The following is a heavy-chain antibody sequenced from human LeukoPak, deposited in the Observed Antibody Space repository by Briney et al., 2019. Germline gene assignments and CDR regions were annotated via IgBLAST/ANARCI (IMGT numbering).Heavy chain of an antibody. V-gene: IGHV1-2*02. Sequence: ASVKVSCKASGYTFTGYYMHGVRQAPGQGREWMGWINPNSGGTNYAQKFRGRVTMTGDTSISAAYMALSRLRYDDTAVSYCARDQRLRYFDWLINYRGQGTLVTVSS. CDR1: GYTFTGYY. CDR3: ARDQRLRYFDWLINY. J-gene: IGHJ4*02. CDR2: INPNSGGT. D-gene: IGHD3-9*01.